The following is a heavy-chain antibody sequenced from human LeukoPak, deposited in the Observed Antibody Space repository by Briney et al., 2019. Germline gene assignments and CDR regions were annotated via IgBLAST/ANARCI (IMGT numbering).Heavy chain of an antibody. CDR1: GFTVSSNY. V-gene: IGHV3-23*01. D-gene: IGHD3-22*01. CDR2: ISGSGGST. Sequence: GGSLRLSCAASGFTVSSNYMSWVRQAPGKGLEWVSAISGSGGSTYYADSVKGRFTISRDNSKNTLYLQMNSLRAEDTAVYYCAKVGSSGYYPTSFDYWGQGTLVTVSS. CDR3: AKVGSSGYYPTSFDY. J-gene: IGHJ4*02.